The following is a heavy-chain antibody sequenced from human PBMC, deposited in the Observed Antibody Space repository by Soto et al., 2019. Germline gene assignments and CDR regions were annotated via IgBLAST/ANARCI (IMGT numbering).Heavy chain of an antibody. CDR2: INMDGTRT. Sequence: EVQLVESGGGSVQPGGSLRLSCAASGFTFSSHWVHWVRQVPGKGLVWLSRINMDGTRTNYADSVNGRFAIFRDNAKNTVYLQMNSLRVEDSAAYYCARGGLGTFLLDYWGQGPLVSVS. CDR1: GFTFSSHW. V-gene: IGHV3-74*01. CDR3: ARGGLGTFLLDY. J-gene: IGHJ4*02. D-gene: IGHD3-16*01.